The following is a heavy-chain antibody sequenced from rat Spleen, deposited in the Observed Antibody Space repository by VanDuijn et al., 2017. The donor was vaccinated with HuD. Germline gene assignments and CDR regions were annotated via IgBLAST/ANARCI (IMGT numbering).Heavy chain of an antibody. J-gene: IGHJ2*01. Sequence: EVQLVKSGGGLVQPGESMKLSCAVSGFTFRKYYMAWVRQAPTKGLEWVASISIGGSNTYYRDSVKGRFTISRDNAKSTLYLQMDSLRSEDTATYYCARKYSGYNSYDFDYWGQGVMVTVSS. V-gene: IGHV5-25*01. D-gene: IGHD1-9*01. CDR2: ISIGGSNT. CDR3: ARKYSGYNSYDFDY. CDR1: GFTFRKYY.